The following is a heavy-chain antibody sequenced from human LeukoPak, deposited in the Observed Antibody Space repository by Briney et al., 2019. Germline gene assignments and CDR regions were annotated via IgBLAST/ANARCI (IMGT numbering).Heavy chain of an antibody. V-gene: IGHV3-9*01. Sequence: PGRSLRLSCAASGFTFDDYAMHWVRQAPGRGLEWVSGISWNSGSIGYADSVKGRFTISRDNAKNSLYLQMNSLRAEDAALYCCAKDIAPGYSSSWYTGFDPWGQGTLVTVSS. CDR1: GFTFDDYA. D-gene: IGHD6-13*01. CDR2: ISWNSGSI. CDR3: AKDIAPGYSSSWYTGFDP. J-gene: IGHJ5*02.